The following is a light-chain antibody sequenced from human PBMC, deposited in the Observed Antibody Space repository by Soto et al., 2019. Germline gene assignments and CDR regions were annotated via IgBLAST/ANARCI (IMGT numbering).Light chain of an antibody. V-gene: IGKV3-20*01. CDR1: QTVSSSS. Sequence: VLMLSPGTLSLSPGERATLSCRASQTVSSSSLAWYQQKPGQAPRLLIFGASTRAAGFPDRFSGSGSGTDFTLTISRLEPEDFAVYYCQQYGSSPRTFGQGTKVDI. J-gene: IGKJ1*01. CDR2: GAS. CDR3: QQYGSSPRT.